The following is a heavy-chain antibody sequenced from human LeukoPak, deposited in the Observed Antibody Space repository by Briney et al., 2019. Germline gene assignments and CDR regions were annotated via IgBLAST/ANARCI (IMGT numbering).Heavy chain of an antibody. V-gene: IGHV1-2*02. J-gene: IGHJ5*02. CDR1: GYTFTGYY. Sequence: ASVKVSCKASGYTFTGYYMHWVRQAPGQGLEWMGWINPNSGGTNYAQKFQGRVTMTRDTSISTAYMELSRLGSDDTAVYYCARERVDHVVVPAAEFDPWGQGTLVTVSS. CDR2: INPNSGGT. CDR3: ARERVDHVVVPAAEFDP. D-gene: IGHD2-2*01.